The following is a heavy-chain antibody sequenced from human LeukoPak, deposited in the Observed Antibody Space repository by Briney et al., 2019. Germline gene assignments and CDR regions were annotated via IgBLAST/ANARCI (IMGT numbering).Heavy chain of an antibody. D-gene: IGHD4-23*01. J-gene: IGHJ4*02. CDR1: GGSTSGYR. CDR3: ARGDNSIASFDY. Sequence: SETLSLTRTVSGGSTSGYRWTWIRQPPGKGLEWIGYIYNSGSTTYNPSPKSRVTMSVDTSKNQFSLNLNSVTAADTAVYYCARGDNSIASFDYWGQGTLVTVSS. V-gene: IGHV4-59*12. CDR2: IYNSGST.